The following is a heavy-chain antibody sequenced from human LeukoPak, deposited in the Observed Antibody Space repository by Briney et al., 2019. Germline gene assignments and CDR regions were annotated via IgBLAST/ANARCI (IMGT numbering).Heavy chain of an antibody. Sequence: SVKVSCKASGYTFTGYYMHWVRQAPGQGLEWMGGIIPIFGTANYAQKFQGRVTITADESTSTAYMELSSLRSEDTAVYYCASLWFGETNDYWGQGTLVTVSS. V-gene: IGHV1-69*13. J-gene: IGHJ4*02. D-gene: IGHD3-10*01. CDR3: ASLWFGETNDY. CDR2: IIPIFGTA. CDR1: GYTFTGYY.